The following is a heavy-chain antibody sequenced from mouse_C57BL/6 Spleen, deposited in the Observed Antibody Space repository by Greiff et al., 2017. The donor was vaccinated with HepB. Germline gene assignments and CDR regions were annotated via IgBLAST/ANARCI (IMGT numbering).Heavy chain of an antibody. CDR2: IYPGSGST. Sequence: QVQLQQSGAELVKPGASVKMSCKASGYTFTSYWITWVKQRPGQGLEWIGDIYPGSGSTNYNEKFKSKATLTVETSSSTAYMQLSSLTSEDSAVYYCIYYDYDETYWGQRTLVTVSA. CDR3: IYYDYDETY. CDR1: GYTFTSYW. D-gene: IGHD2-4*01. V-gene: IGHV1-55*01. J-gene: IGHJ3*01.